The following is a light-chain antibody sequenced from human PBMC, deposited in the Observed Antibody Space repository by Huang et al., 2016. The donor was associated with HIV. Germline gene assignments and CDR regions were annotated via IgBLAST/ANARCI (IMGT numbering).Light chain of an antibody. J-gene: IGKJ4*02. CDR1: LSVSTN. CDR3: QQYDNWPLT. CDR2: CAT. Sequence: ERVMTQFPAPVSLFPVERAILPCGASLSVSTNFAWSHRRPGQAPRLLLYCATTRATGNPARFSGGGTGAEFTLTISSLQSGDFAGYCCQQYDNWPLTFGGGTRVRIK. V-gene: IGKV3-15*01.